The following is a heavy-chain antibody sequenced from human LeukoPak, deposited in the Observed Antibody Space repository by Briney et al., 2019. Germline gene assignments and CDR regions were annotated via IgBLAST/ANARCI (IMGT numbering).Heavy chain of an antibody. J-gene: IGHJ6*02. D-gene: IGHD5-18*01. Sequence: SVTVSFKASGGTFSSYAISWVRQAPGQGREWMGRIIPILCIANYAQKSQGRVTITADKSTSTAYMELSSLRSEDTAVYYCAREVDTAMVGMDVWGQGTTVTVPS. CDR1: GGTFSSYA. V-gene: IGHV1-69*04. CDR2: IIPILCIA. CDR3: AREVDTAMVGMDV.